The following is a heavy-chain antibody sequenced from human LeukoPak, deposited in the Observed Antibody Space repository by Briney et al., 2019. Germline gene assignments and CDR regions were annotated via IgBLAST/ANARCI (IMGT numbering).Heavy chain of an antibody. CDR2: IIPIFGTA. CDR1: GGTFSSYA. V-gene: IGHV1-69*13. CDR3: ARARSIAVAGGY. J-gene: IGHJ4*02. Sequence: SVKVSCKASGGTFSSYAISWVRQAPGQGLEWMGGIIPIFGTANYAQKFQGRVTITADESTSTAYMELSSLRSEDTAVYYCARARSIAVAGGYWGQGTLVTVSP. D-gene: IGHD6-19*01.